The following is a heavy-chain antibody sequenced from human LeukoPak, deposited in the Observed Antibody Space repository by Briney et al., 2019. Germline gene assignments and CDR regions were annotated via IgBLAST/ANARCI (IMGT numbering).Heavy chain of an antibody. V-gene: IGHV3-30-3*01. CDR1: GFTFNTYP. D-gene: IGHD6-13*01. J-gene: IGHJ6*02. Sequence: GGSLRLSCAASGFTFNTYPVHWVRQAPGKGLEWVAVISYDGSIRNYADSVKGRFTISRDNPKNTLYLEMNSLRAEDTALYYCAKDLSRIAAADYYYGMDVWGQGTTVTVSS. CDR3: AKDLSRIAAADYYYGMDV. CDR2: ISYDGSIR.